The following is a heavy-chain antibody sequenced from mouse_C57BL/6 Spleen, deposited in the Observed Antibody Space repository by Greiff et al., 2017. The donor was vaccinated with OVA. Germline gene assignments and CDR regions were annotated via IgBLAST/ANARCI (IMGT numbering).Heavy chain of an antibody. V-gene: IGHV1-15*01. Sequence: VKLMESGAELVRPGASVTLSCKASGYTFTDYEMHWVKQTPVHGLEWIGAIDPETGGTAYNQKFKGKAILTADKSSSTAYMELRSLTSEDSAVYYCTSWRYFDYWGQGTTLTVSS. J-gene: IGHJ2*01. CDR2: IDPETGGT. CDR3: TSWRYFDY. CDR1: GYTFTDYE.